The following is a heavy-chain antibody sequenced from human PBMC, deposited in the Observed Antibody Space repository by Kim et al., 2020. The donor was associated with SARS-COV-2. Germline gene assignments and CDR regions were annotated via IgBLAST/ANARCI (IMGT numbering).Heavy chain of an antibody. CDR2: ISSGSGYI. CDR3: ARDFNYGSGYGMDV. Sequence: GGSLRLSCAASGFTFSSYSMNWVRQAPGKGLEWVSSISSGSGYIYYADSLKGRFTVSRDNAKNSLYLQMNSLRAEDTAVYYCARDFNYGSGYGMDVWGQGTTVTVSS. J-gene: IGHJ6*02. CDR1: GFTFSSYS. D-gene: IGHD3-10*01. V-gene: IGHV3-21*01.